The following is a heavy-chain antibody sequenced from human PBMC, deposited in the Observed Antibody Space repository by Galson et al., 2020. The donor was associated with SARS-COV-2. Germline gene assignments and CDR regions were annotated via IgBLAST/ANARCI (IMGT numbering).Heavy chain of an antibody. CDR3: SAWGCSGGSCFAGAYFDH. D-gene: IGHD2-15*01. Sequence: GESLKISCAASGFAVSRYEMTWVRQAPGKGLEWLAYITNRGSTIHYADSVKGRFTISRDNARNSLLLQMNSLTGEDRARYYCSAWGCSGGSCFAGAYFDHWGPGTMVTVSS. V-gene: IGHV3-48*03. CDR2: ITNRGSTI. CDR1: GFAVSRYE. J-gene: IGHJ4*02.